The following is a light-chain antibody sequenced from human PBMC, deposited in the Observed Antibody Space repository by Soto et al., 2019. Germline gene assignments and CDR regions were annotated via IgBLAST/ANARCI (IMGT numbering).Light chain of an antibody. V-gene: IGKV3-20*01. CDR1: QSASSSY. CDR3: HQYDDWPPA. J-gene: IGKJ1*01. CDR2: GTS. Sequence: EIVLTQFPGTLSLSPGARATLSCRASQSASSSYLAWYQQKPGQTPRLLIYGTSSRATGIPDRFSGSGSGTDFTLTISRLEPEDFAVYYCHQYDDWPPAFGQGTKVEIK.